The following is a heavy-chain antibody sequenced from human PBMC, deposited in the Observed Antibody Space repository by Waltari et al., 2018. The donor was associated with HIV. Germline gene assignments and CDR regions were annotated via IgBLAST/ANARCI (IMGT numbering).Heavy chain of an antibody. CDR3: ARDRRNAFDI. CDR1: GFTFSSYE. CDR2: ISSSGSTI. J-gene: IGHJ3*02. V-gene: IGHV3-48*03. Sequence: EVQLVESGGGLVQPGGSLRLSCAASGFTFSSYEMNWVRQAPGKGREWVSYISSSGSTIYYADSVKGRFTISRDNAKNSLYLQMNSLRAEDTAVYYCARDRRNAFDIWGQGTMVTVSS.